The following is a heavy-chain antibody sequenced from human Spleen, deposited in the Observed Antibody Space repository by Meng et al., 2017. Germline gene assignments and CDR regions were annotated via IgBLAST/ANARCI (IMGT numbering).Heavy chain of an antibody. CDR3: ARDEQFCSSWNSAFDI. Sequence: SETLSLTCTVSGGSISSSSYYWGWIRQPPGKGLEWIGSIYYSGSTYYNPSLKSRVTISVDTSNNQFSLKLSSVNAADTAVYYCARDEQFCSSWNSAFDIWGQGTMVTVSS. D-gene: IGHD3-3*01. V-gene: IGHV4-39*07. CDR2: IYYSGST. J-gene: IGHJ3*02. CDR1: GGSISSSSYY.